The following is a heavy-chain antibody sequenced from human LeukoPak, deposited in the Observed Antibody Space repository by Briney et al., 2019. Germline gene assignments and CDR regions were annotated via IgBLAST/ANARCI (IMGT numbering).Heavy chain of an antibody. CDR1: GGSFSGYY. J-gene: IGHJ5*02. V-gene: IGHV4-34*01. CDR2: INHSGST. CDR3: ARGYAVRGSNP. D-gene: IGHD3-10*01. Sequence: SETLSLTCAVYGGSFSGYYWSWIRQPPGKGLEWIGEINHSGSTNYNPSLKSRVTISVDTSKNQFSLKLSSVTAADTAVYYCARGYAVRGSNPWGQGTLVTVSS.